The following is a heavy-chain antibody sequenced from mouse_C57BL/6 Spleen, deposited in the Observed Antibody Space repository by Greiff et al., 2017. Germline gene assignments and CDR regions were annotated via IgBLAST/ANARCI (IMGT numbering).Heavy chain of an antibody. D-gene: IGHD2-3*01. CDR1: GFTFSSYA. Sequence: EVQRVESGGGLVKPGGSLKLSCAASGFTFSSYAMSWVRQTPEKRLAWVATISDGGSYTCYPDNVKGRFTLSRDNAKNNLYLQLSHLTSEDTAMYYCARSLDGYPFAYWGQGTLVTVSA. V-gene: IGHV5-4*01. CDR2: ISDGGSYT. J-gene: IGHJ3*01. CDR3: ARSLDGYPFAY.